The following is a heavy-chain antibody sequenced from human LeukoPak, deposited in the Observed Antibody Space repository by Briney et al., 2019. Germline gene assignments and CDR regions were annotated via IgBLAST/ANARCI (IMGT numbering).Heavy chain of an antibody. V-gene: IGHV1-3*01. CDR1: GYTFTSYA. CDR3: ARDRDMSSTSLPDY. Sequence: ASVKVSCKASGYTFTSYAMHWVRQAPGQRLEWMGWINAGNGNTKYSQKFQGRVTMTTDTSTSTAYMELRSLRSDDTAVYYCARDRDMSSTSLPDYWGQGTLVTVSS. CDR2: INAGNGNT. D-gene: IGHD2-2*01. J-gene: IGHJ4*02.